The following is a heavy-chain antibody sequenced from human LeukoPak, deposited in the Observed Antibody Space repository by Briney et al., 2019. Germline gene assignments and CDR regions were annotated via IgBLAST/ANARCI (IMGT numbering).Heavy chain of an antibody. CDR3: ARDVAPSPYYYMDV. Sequence: GGSLRLSCAASEFTFTNYALSWVRQAPGKGLEWVSSISGSGDSPYYADSVKGRFTISRDNSKNTLFLQMTSLRAEDTAVYYCARDVAPSPYYYMDVWGRGTTVTVSS. CDR1: EFTFTNYA. D-gene: IGHD6-6*01. CDR2: ISGSGDSP. V-gene: IGHV3-23*01. J-gene: IGHJ6*03.